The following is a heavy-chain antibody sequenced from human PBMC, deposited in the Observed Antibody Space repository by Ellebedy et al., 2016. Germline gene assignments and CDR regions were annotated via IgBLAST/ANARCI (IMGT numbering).Heavy chain of an antibody. V-gene: IGHV4-59*11. CDR2: IHYTGST. J-gene: IGHJ6*02. D-gene: IGHD3-10*01. CDR3: AREELWFGENLVGYYGMDV. Sequence: SETLSPTXTVPGASISGHYWSWIRQPPERGLEYVGFIHYTGSTNHHPSLKSRVTISVDTSKNQFSLKLSSVTAADTAVYYCAREELWFGENLVGYYGMDVWGQGTTVTVSS. CDR1: GASISGHY.